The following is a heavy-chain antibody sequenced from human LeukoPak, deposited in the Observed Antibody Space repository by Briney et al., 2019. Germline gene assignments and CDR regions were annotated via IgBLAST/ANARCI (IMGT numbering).Heavy chain of an antibody. V-gene: IGHV1-2*02. CDR2: INPNSGGT. D-gene: IGHD1-20*01. CDR3: ARVYNWNDVGYGMDV. Sequence: GASVKVSCKASGYTFTGYYMHWVRQAPGQGLEWMGWINPNSGGTNYAQKLQGRVTMTTDTSTSTAYMELRSLRSDDTAVYYCARVYNWNDVGYGMDVWGQGTTVTVSS. J-gene: IGHJ6*02. CDR1: GYTFTGYY.